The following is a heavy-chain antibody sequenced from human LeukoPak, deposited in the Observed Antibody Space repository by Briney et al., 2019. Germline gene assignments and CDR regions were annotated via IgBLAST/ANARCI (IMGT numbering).Heavy chain of an antibody. J-gene: IGHJ4*02. D-gene: IGHD6-6*01. CDR1: GFTLSSYA. Sequence: GGSLRLSCAASGFTLSSYAMHWVRQAPGKGLEWVAVISYDGSNKYYADSVKGRFTISRDNSKNTLYLQMNSLRAEDTAVYYCARGSARADYWGQGTLVTVSS. V-gene: IGHV3-30-3*01. CDR3: ARGSARADY. CDR2: ISYDGSNK.